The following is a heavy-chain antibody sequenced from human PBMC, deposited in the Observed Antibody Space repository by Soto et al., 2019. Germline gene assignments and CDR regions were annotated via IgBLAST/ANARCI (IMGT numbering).Heavy chain of an antibody. CDR3: ATILFDFGAY. D-gene: IGHD3-10*01. V-gene: IGHV3-15*01. Sequence: GGSLRLSCAASGFTFSQGWMSWVRQAPGKGLEWVGRIKSKIDGETIDYSAPVKGRFTISRDDSRNTLNLQMNTLKAEDTAVYYCATILFDFGAYWGQGILVTVSS. J-gene: IGHJ4*02. CDR2: IKSKIDGETI. CDR1: GFTFSQGW.